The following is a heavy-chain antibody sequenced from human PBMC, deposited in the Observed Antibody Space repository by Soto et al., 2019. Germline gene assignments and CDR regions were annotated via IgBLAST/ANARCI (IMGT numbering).Heavy chain of an antibody. Sequence: GGSLRLSCAASGFTFSSYGMHWVRQAPGKGLEWVAVIWYDGSNKYYADSVKGRFTISRDNSKNTLYLQMNSLRAEDTAVYYCARDRGQNWNPYYFDYWSQGTLVTVSS. D-gene: IGHD1-1*01. V-gene: IGHV3-33*01. J-gene: IGHJ4*02. CDR2: IWYDGSNK. CDR1: GFTFSSYG. CDR3: ARDRGQNWNPYYFDY.